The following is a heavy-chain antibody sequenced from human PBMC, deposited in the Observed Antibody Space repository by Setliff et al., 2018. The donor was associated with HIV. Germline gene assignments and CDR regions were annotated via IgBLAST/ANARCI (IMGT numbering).Heavy chain of an antibody. J-gene: IGHJ6*03. V-gene: IGHV4-4*02. CDR2: IHHSGST. CDR1: GGSISTSDW. CDR3: ARRRSPPSGFYSKYYMDV. D-gene: IGHD3-22*01. Sequence: SETLSLTCAVSGGSISTSDWWSWVRQTPGKGLEWIGEIHHSGSTNYNPSLRSRVTMSVDKSKNHFSLKLTSVTAADTAVYYCARRRSPPSGFYSKYYMDVWGKGTTVTVSS.